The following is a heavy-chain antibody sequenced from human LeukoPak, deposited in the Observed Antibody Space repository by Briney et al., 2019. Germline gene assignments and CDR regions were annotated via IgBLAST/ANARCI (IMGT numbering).Heavy chain of an antibody. CDR2: ISSSSSYI. J-gene: IGHJ4*02. CDR3: ARRYSGTYSHIDY. CDR1: GFTFSSYS. D-gene: IGHD1-26*01. V-gene: IGHV3-21*01. Sequence: PGGSLRLSCAASGFTFSSYSMNWVRQAPGKGLEWVSSISSSSSYIYYADSVKGRFTISRDNAKNSLYLQMNSLRAEDTAVYYCARRYSGTYSHIDYWGQGTLVTVSS.